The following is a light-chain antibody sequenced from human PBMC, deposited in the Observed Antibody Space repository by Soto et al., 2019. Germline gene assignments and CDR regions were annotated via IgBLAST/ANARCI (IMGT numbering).Light chain of an antibody. CDR2: EAS. Sequence: DIQMTQSPSTLSASVGDRVAITCRASQSVAKWLAWYQQRPGKAPKLLIFEASTLESGVPSRFSGNGYGTELTLTINSLQPDDFATYYCQQYNRYSTWTFGQGTKVEIK. CDR3: QQYNRYSTWT. J-gene: IGKJ1*01. CDR1: QSVAKW. V-gene: IGKV1-5*03.